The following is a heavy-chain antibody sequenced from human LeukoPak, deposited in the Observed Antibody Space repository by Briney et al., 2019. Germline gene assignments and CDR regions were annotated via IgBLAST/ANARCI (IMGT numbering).Heavy chain of an antibody. J-gene: IGHJ6*02. CDR2: IYSGGST. D-gene: IGHD6-19*01. V-gene: IGHV3-53*01. CDR3: ASHYQQWLGYYYYYGMDV. CDR1: GFTVSSNY. Sequence: PGGSLRLSCAASGFTVSSNYMSWVRQAPGKGLEWVSVIYSGGSTYYADSVKGRFTISRDNSKNTLYLQMNSLRAEDTAVYYCASHYQQWLGYYYYYGMDVWGQGTTVTVSS.